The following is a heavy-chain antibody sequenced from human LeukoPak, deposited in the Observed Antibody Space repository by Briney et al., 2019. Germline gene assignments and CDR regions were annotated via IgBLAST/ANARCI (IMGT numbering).Heavy chain of an antibody. CDR2: INPSCGTT. D-gene: IGHD6-19*01. CDR1: GYIFTSYI. V-gene: IGHV1-46*01. J-gene: IGHJ4*02. Sequence: GASVKVSCKASGYIFTSYIMYSVRPAPGQGLDWMGIINPSCGTTNYPQKFQGRVTMTRDTSTSTVYMELSSLRSEDTAVYYCARFAVHRRLAVVGQFGLDYWGQGTLVTVSS. CDR3: ARFAVHRRLAVVGQFGLDY.